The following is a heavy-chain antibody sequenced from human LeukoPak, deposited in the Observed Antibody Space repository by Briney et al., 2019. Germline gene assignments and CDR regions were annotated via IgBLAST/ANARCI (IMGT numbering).Heavy chain of an antibody. V-gene: IGHV5-51*01. J-gene: IGHJ3*02. CDR2: IYPGDSDT. CDR3: VRPQEAQDAFDI. CDR1: GYTFTSSW. Sequence: GESLKISCKDSGYTFTSSWIGWVRQMPGKGLEWMGIIYPGDSDTRYSPSFQGQVTISADKSISTAYLQWSSLKASDTAMYYCVRPQEAQDAFDIWGQGTMVTVSS.